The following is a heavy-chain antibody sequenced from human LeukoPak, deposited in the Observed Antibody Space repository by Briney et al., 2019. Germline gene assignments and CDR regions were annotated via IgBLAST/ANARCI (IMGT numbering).Heavy chain of an antibody. CDR1: GFTFSSYD. CDR3: AKDVLRYFDWLPPGI. V-gene: IGHV3-30*02. Sequence: PGGSLRLSCAASGFTFSSYDMHWVRQAPGKELEWVTFIQYDGSNEYQADSVKGRFSISRDNSKNTVYLQMNSLRSEDTAVYYCAKDVLRYFDWLPPGIWGQGTMVTVSS. CDR2: IQYDGSNE. J-gene: IGHJ3*02. D-gene: IGHD3-9*01.